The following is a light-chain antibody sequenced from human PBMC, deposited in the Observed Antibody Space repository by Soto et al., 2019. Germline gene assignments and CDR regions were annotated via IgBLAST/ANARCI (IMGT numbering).Light chain of an antibody. V-gene: IGLV2-14*01. Sequence: QSVLTQPASVSGSPGQSITISCTGTSSDVGNYNYVSWYQQHPGKAPQLMIFQVSNRASGVSNRFSGSKSGDTASLTISGLQAEDEADYYCQSYDTGLDYVFGTGTKVTVL. CDR3: QSYDTGLDYV. CDR1: SSDVGNYNY. CDR2: QVS. J-gene: IGLJ1*01.